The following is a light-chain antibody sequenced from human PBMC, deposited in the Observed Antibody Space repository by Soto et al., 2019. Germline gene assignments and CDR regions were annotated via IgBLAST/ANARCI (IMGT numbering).Light chain of an antibody. CDR2: DAS. Sequence: EIVLTQSPATLSLSPGERATLSCRASQSVSNSYLAWYQQRFGQAPRLLIYDASRRATGIPDRFSGSGSGTDFTLTISGLEPEDFAVYYCQQYDSSPPITFGQGTRLEIK. CDR3: QQYDSSPPIT. J-gene: IGKJ5*01. V-gene: IGKV3-20*01. CDR1: QSVSNSY.